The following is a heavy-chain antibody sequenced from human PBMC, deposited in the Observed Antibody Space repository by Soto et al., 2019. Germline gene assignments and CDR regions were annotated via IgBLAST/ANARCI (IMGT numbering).Heavy chain of an antibody. CDR2: IYPGDSDT. CDR1: GYSSTSYW. V-gene: IGHV5-51*01. J-gene: IGHJ6*04. D-gene: IGHD6-6*01. Sequence: PGESLKISCKGSGYSSTSYWIGWVRQMPGKGLEWMGIIYPGDSDTRYSPSFQGQVTISADKSISTAYLQWSSLKASDTAMYYCARQASRGPYSGSSGRRRNTYYYYSGMDVWGKGTRVTVS. CDR3: ARQASRGPYSGSSGRRRNTYYYYSGMDV.